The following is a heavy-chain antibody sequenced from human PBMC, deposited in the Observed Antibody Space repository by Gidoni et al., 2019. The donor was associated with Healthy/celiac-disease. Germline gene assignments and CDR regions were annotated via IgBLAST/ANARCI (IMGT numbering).Heavy chain of an antibody. CDR2: ISSSGSTI. D-gene: IGHD3-10*01. J-gene: IGHJ6*02. V-gene: IGHV3-11*01. CDR1: GSTFSDYY. Sequence: QVQLVESGGGLVKPGGSLRLSCAASGSTFSDYYMSWIPQAPGKGLEWVSYISSSGSTIYYADSVKGRFTISRDNAKNSLYLQMNSLRAEDTAVYYCARDGYYGSGSYYNVYYYYGMDVWGQGTTVTVSS. CDR3: ARDGYYGSGSYYNVYYYYGMDV.